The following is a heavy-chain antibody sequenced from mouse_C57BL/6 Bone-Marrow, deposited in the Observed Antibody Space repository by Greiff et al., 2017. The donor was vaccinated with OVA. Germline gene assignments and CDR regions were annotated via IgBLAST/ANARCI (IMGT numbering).Heavy chain of an antibody. D-gene: IGHD2-3*01. J-gene: IGHJ3*01. CDR3: ARSIYDGYHWFAY. CDR1: GFTFSDYG. CDR2: ISSGSSTI. V-gene: IGHV5-17*01. Sequence: EVNVVESGGGLVKPGGSLKLSCAASGFTFSDYGMHWVRQAPEKGLEWVAYISSGSSTIYYADTVKGRFTISRDNAKNTLFLQMTSLRSEDTAMYYCARSIYDGYHWFAYWGQGTLVTVSA.